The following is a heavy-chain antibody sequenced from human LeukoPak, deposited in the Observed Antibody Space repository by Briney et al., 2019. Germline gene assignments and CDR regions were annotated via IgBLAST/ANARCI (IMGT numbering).Heavy chain of an antibody. Sequence: GGSLRLSCAPSGLTVSNNDVSWVRQAPGKGLEWVSVIDIRGDTYYAETVKGRFTISRDKSKNTVSLQMDSLRAEDTAVYFCARRTGYGYGLDCWGQGTLVTVSS. D-gene: IGHD5-18*01. CDR3: ARRTGYGYGLDC. J-gene: IGHJ4*02. CDR1: GLTVSNND. CDR2: IDIRGDT. V-gene: IGHV3-53*01.